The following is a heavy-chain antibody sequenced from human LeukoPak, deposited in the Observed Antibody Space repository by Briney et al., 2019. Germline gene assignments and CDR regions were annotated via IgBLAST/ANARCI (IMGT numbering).Heavy chain of an antibody. CDR2: IYSDGST. V-gene: IGHV3-53*01. CDR3: ARDGIAAAGTWLYYYMDV. CDR1: GFIVSSNY. J-gene: IGHJ6*03. Sequence: PGGSLRLSCAASGFIVSSNYMSWVRQAPGKGLEWVSVIYSDGSTYYADSVKGRFTISRDNSKNTLYLQMNSLRAEDTAVYYCARDGIAAAGTWLYYYMDVWGKGTTVTVSS. D-gene: IGHD6-13*01.